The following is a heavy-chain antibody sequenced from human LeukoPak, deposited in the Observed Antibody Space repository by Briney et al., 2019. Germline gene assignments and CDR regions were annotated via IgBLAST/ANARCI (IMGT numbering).Heavy chain of an antibody. CDR3: ASPYDSSGYYSAEYFQH. V-gene: IGHV4-39*01. CDR2: IYYSGNT. J-gene: IGHJ1*01. CDR1: GGSISSSTYY. Sequence: SETLSHTCSLSGGSISSSTYYWGWIRQPPGKWLEWIGSIYYSGNTYYNPSLKSRVTISVDTSKNQFSLRLSSVTAADTAVYYCASPYDSSGYYSAEYFQHWGQGTLVTVSS. D-gene: IGHD3-22*01.